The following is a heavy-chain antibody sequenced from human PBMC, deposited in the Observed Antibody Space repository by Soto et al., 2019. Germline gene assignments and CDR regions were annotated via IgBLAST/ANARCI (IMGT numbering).Heavy chain of an antibody. CDR2: IKSKSDGGST. Sequence: PGGSLRRSCAASEFTFSDAWMNWVRQAPGKGLEWVGRIKSKSDGGSTYYADSVKGRFTISRDNSKNSLYLQMNSLRTEDTALYYCAKDATVTTLYYYYGMDVWGQGTTVTVSS. D-gene: IGHD4-4*01. V-gene: IGHV3-15*05. J-gene: IGHJ6*02. CDR1: EFTFSDAW. CDR3: AKDATVTTLYYYYGMDV.